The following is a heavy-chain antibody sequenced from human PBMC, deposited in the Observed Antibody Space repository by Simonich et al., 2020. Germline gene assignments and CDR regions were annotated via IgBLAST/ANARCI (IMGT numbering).Heavy chain of an antibody. J-gene: IGHJ3*02. CDR3: ATGFEYSSSSWAFDI. Sequence: EVQLVKSGAAVKKPGATVQSSCKVSADTFTDYYLHWEQQAPVKGLGRRVLVAPKDGETKYAEKCQGRVTITADTSTDTAYMELSSLRSEDTAVYYCATGFEYSSSSWAFDIWGQGTMVTVSS. V-gene: IGHV1-69-2*01. CDR1: ADTFTDYY. D-gene: IGHD6-6*01. CDR2: VAPKDGET.